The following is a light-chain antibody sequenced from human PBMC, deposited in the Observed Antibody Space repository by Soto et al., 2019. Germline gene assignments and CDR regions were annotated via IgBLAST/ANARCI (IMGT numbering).Light chain of an antibody. Sequence: QSVLTQPPSASGTPGQRVTISCSGSYSNIGSNSVNWYQQLPGTAPKLVIYTNNQRPSGVPDRFSGSKSGTSDSLAISGLQSEDEADYYCAAWDDSLNEGVFGGGTQLTVL. CDR2: TNN. CDR1: YSNIGSNS. J-gene: IGLJ2*01. V-gene: IGLV1-44*01. CDR3: AAWDDSLNEGV.